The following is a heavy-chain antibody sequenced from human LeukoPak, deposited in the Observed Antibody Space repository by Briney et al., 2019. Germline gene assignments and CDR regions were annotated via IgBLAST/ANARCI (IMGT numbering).Heavy chain of an antibody. CDR1: GGSISSYY. CDR2: IYYSGST. V-gene: IGHV4-59*01. J-gene: IGHJ4*02. Sequence: SETLSLTCSVSGGSISSYYWSWIRQPPGKGLEWIGYIYYSGSTNYNPSLKSRVTISVDTSKNQFSLKLISVTAADTAVYYCARASLGGPRRSFDYWGQGSLVTVSS. CDR3: ARASLGGPRRSFDY. D-gene: IGHD3-16*01.